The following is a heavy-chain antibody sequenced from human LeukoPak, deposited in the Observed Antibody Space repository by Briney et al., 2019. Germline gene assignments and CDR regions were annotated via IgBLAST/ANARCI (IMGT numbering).Heavy chain of an antibody. CDR1: GYSFTYYW. J-gene: IGHJ4*02. Sequence: ESLKISCKGSGYSFTYYWIAWVRQMPGKGLEWMGIIYPDDSDTRYSPSFQGQVTFSADKSISTAYVQWNSLKASDTAMYYCAVTGSPNGDRVDYWGQGTLVTVSS. V-gene: IGHV5-51*01. D-gene: IGHD7-27*01. CDR3: AVTGSPNGDRVDY. CDR2: IYPDDSDT.